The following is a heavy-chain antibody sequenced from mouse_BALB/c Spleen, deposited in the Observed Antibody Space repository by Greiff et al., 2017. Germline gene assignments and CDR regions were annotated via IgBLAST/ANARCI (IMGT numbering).Heavy chain of an antibody. Sequence: EVMLVESGGGLVQPGGSLKLSCAASGFTFSDYYMYWVRQTPEKRLEWVATISDGGSYTYYPDSVKGRFTISRDNAKNNLYLQMSSLKSEDTAMYYCARVYDYDDSGFDYWGQGTTLTVSS. CDR1: GFTFSDYY. J-gene: IGHJ2*01. V-gene: IGHV5-4*02. CDR2: ISDGGSYT. D-gene: IGHD2-4*01. CDR3: ARVYDYDDSGFDY.